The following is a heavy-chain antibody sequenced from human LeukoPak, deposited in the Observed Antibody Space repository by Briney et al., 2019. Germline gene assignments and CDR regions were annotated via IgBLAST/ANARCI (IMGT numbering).Heavy chain of an antibody. CDR3: ASPDPKHYDILTGYGYYGMDV. CDR1: GYSFTNYW. J-gene: IGHJ6*02. D-gene: IGHD3-9*01. CDR2: IYPGDSDT. Sequence: GESLKISCKGSGYSFTNYWIGWVRQMPGKGLEWMGIIYPGDSDTRYSPSFQGQVTLSADKSISTAYLQWTSLKASDTAMYYCASPDPKHYDILTGYGYYGMDVWGQGTTVTVSS. V-gene: IGHV5-51*01.